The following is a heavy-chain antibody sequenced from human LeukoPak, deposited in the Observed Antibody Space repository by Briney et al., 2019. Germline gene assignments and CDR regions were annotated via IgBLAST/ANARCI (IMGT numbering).Heavy chain of an antibody. CDR1: GYTFTSYG. Sequence: ASVKVSCMASGYTFTSYGISWVRQAPGQGLEWTGWISGYNGNTNYAQKVQGRVTMTTDTSTSTAYMELRSLRSDDTAVYYCARDPLSVGMDVWGKGTTVTVSS. CDR2: ISGYNGNT. CDR3: ARDPLSVGMDV. V-gene: IGHV1-18*04. J-gene: IGHJ6*04.